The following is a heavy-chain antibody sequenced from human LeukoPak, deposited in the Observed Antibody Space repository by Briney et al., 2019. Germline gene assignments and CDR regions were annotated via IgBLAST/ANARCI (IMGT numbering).Heavy chain of an antibody. V-gene: IGHV1-69*13. CDR3: ARVRDSDYSFDY. CDR1: GGTFSSYA. Sequence: ASVKVSCKASGGTFSSYAISWVRQAPGQGLEWMGGIIPIFGTANYAQKFQGRVTITADESTSTAYMELSSLRSEDTAVYYCARVRDSDYSFDYWGQGTLVTVSS. J-gene: IGHJ4*02. D-gene: IGHD3-10*01. CDR2: IIPIFGTA.